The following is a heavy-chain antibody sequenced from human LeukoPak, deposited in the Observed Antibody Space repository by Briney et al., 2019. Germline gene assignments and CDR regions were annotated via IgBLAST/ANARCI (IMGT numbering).Heavy chain of an antibody. CDR2: INHSGST. D-gene: IGHD3-9*01. CDR1: GGSFSGYY. Sequence: SETLSLTCAVYGGSFSGYYWSWIRQPPGKGLEWIGEINHSGSTNYNPSLKSRGTISVDTSKNQFSLKLSSVTAADTAVYYCARVVRRYFDWLLPSTAKYYFDYWGQGTLVTVSS. J-gene: IGHJ4*02. CDR3: ARVVRRYFDWLLPSTAKYYFDY. V-gene: IGHV4-34*01.